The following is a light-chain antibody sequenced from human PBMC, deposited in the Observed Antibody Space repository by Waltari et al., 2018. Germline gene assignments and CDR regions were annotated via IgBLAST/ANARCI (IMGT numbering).Light chain of an antibody. CDR2: KVS. CDR1: QSLVSRDVNTY. CDR3: MQGTHRPWT. J-gene: IGKJ1*01. Sequence: EVVMTQSPLSLAVTLGQPAPISCRPSQSLVSRDVNTYFNWFQQRPGQSPRRLLYKVSNRDSGVPYRFSGSGSGTDFTLRISRVEAEDVGVYYCMQGTHRPWTFGQGTKVEIK. V-gene: IGKV2-30*01.